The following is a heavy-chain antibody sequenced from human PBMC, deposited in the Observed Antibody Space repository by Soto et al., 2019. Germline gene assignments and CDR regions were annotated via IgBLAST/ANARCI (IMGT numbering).Heavy chain of an antibody. J-gene: IGHJ6*02. Sequence: GGSLRLSCAASGFTFSSYGMHWVRQAPGKGLEWVAVIWYDGSNKYYADSVKGRFTISRDNSKNTLYLQMNSLRAEDTAVYYCARVRGRYSYGLRPYYYYGMDVWGQGTTVTVSS. CDR2: IWYDGSNK. V-gene: IGHV3-33*01. CDR3: ARVRGRYSYGLRPYYYYGMDV. D-gene: IGHD5-18*01. CDR1: GFTFSSYG.